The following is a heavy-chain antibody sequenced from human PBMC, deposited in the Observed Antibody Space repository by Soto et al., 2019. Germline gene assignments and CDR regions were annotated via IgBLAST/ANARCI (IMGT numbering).Heavy chain of an antibody. Sequence: ASVKVSCKVSGYTLTELSMHWVRQAPGKGLEWMGGFDPEDGETIYAQKFQGRVTMTEDTSTDTAYMELSSLRSEDTAVYYCATQGVYQRLPSTGTRVDWLDPWGKGSLVTVS. CDR2: FDPEDGET. J-gene: IGHJ5*02. CDR1: GYTLTELS. V-gene: IGHV1-24*01. CDR3: ATQGVYQRLPSTGTRVDWLDP. D-gene: IGHD6-25*01.